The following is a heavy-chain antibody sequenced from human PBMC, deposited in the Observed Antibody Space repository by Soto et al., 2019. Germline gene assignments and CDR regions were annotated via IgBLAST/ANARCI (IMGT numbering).Heavy chain of an antibody. CDR2: IYYGGST. D-gene: IGHD6-13*01. J-gene: IGHJ4*02. CDR3: ASHGPIAAAGIVFDY. V-gene: IGHV4-59*08. CDR1: GGPISSYY. Sequence: PSETLSLTCTVSGGPISSYYWSWIRQPPGKGLEWIGYIYYGGSTNYNPSLKSRVTISVDTSKNQFSLKLSSVTSADTAVYYCASHGPIAAAGIVFDYWGREPWSPSP.